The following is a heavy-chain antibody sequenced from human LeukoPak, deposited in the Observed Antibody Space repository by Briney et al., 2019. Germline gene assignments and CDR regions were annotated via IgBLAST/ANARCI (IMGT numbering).Heavy chain of an antibody. Sequence: SETLSLTCTVSGGSISSYYWSWIRQPPGKGLEWIGYIYYSGSTNYNPSLKSRVTISVDTSKNQFSLKLSSVTAADTAVYYCARVSPYYYYGMDVWGQGTTVTVSS. J-gene: IGHJ6*02. CDR3: ARVSPYYYYGMDV. CDR2: IYYSGST. V-gene: IGHV4-59*01. CDR1: GGSISSYY.